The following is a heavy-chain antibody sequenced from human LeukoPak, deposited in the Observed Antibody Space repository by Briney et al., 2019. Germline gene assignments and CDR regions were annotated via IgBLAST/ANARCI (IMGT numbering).Heavy chain of an antibody. J-gene: IGHJ4*02. V-gene: IGHV4-34*01. CDR1: GGSFSGYY. D-gene: IGHD3-10*01. CDR2: INHSGGT. Sequence: ASETLSLTCAVYGGSFSGYYWSWIRQPPGKGLEWIGEINHSGGTNYSPSLKSRVTISVDTSKNQFSLKLSSVTAADTAVYYCARTRYYYGSRSYGAPYYFDYWGQGTLVTVSS. CDR3: ARTRYYYGSRSYGAPYYFDY.